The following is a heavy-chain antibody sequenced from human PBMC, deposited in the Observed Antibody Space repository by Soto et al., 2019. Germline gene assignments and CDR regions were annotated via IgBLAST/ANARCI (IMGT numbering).Heavy chain of an antibody. CDR2: MNPNTGNS. J-gene: IGHJ4*02. V-gene: IGHV1-8*01. CDR3: ARRAETNGWNGFGADKYYFDF. Sequence: ASVKVSCKASGYTFTSYDIYWVRQATGQGLEWMGWMNPNTGNSGYAQKFQGRVTMTSDTSISMAHMELSSLRSEDTAVYYCARRAETNGWNGFGADKYYFDFWGQGTLVTVSS. D-gene: IGHD1-1*01. CDR1: GYTFTSYD.